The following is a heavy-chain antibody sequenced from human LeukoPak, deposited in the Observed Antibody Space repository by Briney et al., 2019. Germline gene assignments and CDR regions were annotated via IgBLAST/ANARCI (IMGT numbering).Heavy chain of an antibody. V-gene: IGHV1-69*06. CDR2: IIPIFGTA. CDR3: ARDMDTAMGGLDY. Sequence: ASVKVSCKASGGTFSSYAIGWVRQAPGQGLEWMGGIIPIFGTANYAQKFQGRVTITADKSTSTAYMELSSLRSEDTAVYYCARDMDTAMGGLDYWGQGTLVTVSS. D-gene: IGHD5-18*01. J-gene: IGHJ4*02. CDR1: GGTFSSYA.